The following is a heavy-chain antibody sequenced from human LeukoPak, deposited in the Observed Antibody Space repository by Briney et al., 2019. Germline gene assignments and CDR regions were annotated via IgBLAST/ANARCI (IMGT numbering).Heavy chain of an antibody. D-gene: IGHD3-22*01. V-gene: IGHV3-53*01. CDR2: IYSGGST. CDR3: ARDYPLSGYDY. J-gene: IGHJ4*02. CDR1: GFTFSSYA. Sequence: GGSLRLSCAASGFTFSSYAMGWVRQAPGKGLEWVSVIYSGGSTYYADSVKGRFTISRDNSKNTLYLQMNSLRAEDTAVYYCARDYPLSGYDYWGQGTLVTVSS.